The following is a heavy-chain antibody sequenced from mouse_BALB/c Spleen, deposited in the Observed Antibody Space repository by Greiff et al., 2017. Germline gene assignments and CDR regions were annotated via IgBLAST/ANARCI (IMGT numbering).Heavy chain of an antibody. CDR1: GFTFSSYA. V-gene: IGHV5-6-5*01. CDR3: ARGAMDY. J-gene: IGHJ4*01. CDR2: ISSGGST. Sequence: EVQRVESGGGLVKPGGSLKLSCAASGFTFSSYAMSWVRQTPEKRLEWVASISSGGSTYYPDSVKGRFTISRDNARNILYLQVSSLRSEDTAMYYCARGAMDYWGQGTSVTVSA.